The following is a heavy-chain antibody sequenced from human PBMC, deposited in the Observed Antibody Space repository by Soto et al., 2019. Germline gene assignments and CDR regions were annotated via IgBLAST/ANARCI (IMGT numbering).Heavy chain of an antibody. CDR2: IYFSGST. J-gene: IGHJ4*02. CDR1: GGSISSGGYY. D-gene: IGHD3-22*01. CDR3: ARARPVGFSSGYSAVFFDY. V-gene: IGHV4-31*03. Sequence: QVQLQESGPGLVKPSQTLSLTCTVSGGSISSGGYYWSWIRQHPGKGLERIGYIYFSGSTYYNPSLKSRVTISVDTSKNQFSLKLSSVTAADTAVYYCARARPVGFSSGYSAVFFDYWGQGTLVTVSS.